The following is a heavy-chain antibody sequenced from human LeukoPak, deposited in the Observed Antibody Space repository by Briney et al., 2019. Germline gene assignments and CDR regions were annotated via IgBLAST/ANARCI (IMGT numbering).Heavy chain of an antibody. V-gene: IGHV3-33*01. Sequence: TGRSLRLSCAASGFTFSSYGMHWVRQAPGKGLEWVAVILNDGSQEKYADSVKGRFTTSRDNSKNTLFLQMNSLRAEDTALYYCARADRETSMVTAWGQGTLVTVSS. CDR1: GFTFSSYG. CDR3: ARADRETSMVTA. D-gene: IGHD5-18*01. J-gene: IGHJ1*01. CDR2: ILNDGSQE.